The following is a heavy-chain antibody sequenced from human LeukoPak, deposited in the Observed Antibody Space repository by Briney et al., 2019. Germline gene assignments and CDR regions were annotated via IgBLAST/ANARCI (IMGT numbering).Heavy chain of an antibody. J-gene: IGHJ4*02. CDR3: AREGMGAAAGTFDY. CDR2: TSGSGGST. CDR1: GFTFSSYS. D-gene: IGHD6-13*01. Sequence: GGSLRLSCAASGFTFSSYSMNWVRQAPGKGLEWVSGTSGSGGSTFYADSVKGRFTISRHNSKNTLYLQMNSLRAEDTAVYYCAREGMGAAAGTFDYRGQGTLATVSS. V-gene: IGHV3-23*01.